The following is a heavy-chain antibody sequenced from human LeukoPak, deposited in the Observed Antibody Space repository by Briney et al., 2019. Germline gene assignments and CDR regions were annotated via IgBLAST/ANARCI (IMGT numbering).Heavy chain of an antibody. Sequence: GGSLRLSCADSGFTLSAYWVHWVRQPPGKGLVWVSRINEDGDITNYADSVRGRFTISRDNAKNSLFMQMNSLRAEDTALYYCAKDKYYDSSGYSTLDYWGQGTLVTVSS. J-gene: IGHJ4*02. D-gene: IGHD3-22*01. CDR1: GFTLSAYW. CDR3: AKDKYYDSSGYSTLDY. CDR2: INEDGDIT. V-gene: IGHV3-74*01.